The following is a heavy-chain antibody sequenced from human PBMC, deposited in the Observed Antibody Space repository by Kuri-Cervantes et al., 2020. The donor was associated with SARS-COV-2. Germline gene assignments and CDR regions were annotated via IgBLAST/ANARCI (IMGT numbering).Heavy chain of an antibody. Sequence: SETLSLTCAVYGGSFSGYYWSWIRQPPGKGLEWIGEINHSGSTNYNSSLKSRVTISVDTSKNQFSLKLSSVTAADTAMYYCARHNYGSGPPDYWGQGTLVTVSS. J-gene: IGHJ4*02. CDR2: INHSGST. CDR3: ARHNYGSGPPDY. CDR1: GGSFSGYY. D-gene: IGHD3-10*01. V-gene: IGHV4-34*01.